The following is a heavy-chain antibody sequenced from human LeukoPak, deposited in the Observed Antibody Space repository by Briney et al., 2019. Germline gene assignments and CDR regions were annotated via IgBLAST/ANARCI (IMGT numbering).Heavy chain of an antibody. Sequence: GGSLRLSCAASGFTFSSHAMHWVRQAPGKGLEYVSAISSNGGSTYYANSVKGRFTISRDNSKNTLYLQMGSLRAEDMAVYYCAKDPNGDYVGAFDFWGQGTMVTVSS. CDR3: AKDPNGDYVGAFDF. D-gene: IGHD4-17*01. CDR1: GFTFSSHA. CDR2: ISSNGGST. J-gene: IGHJ3*01. V-gene: IGHV3-64*01.